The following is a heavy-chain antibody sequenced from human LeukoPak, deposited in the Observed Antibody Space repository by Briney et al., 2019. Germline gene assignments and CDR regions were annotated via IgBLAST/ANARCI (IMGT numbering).Heavy chain of an antibody. J-gene: IGHJ3*02. CDR1: GYSFNTYW. CDR3: ASTYYYDSSGYSPRDAFDI. CDR2: INPGDSDT. D-gene: IGHD3-22*01. V-gene: IGHV5-51*01. Sequence: GESLKISCGGSGYSFNTYWIGWVRQMPGKGLEWMGIINPGDSDTRYSPSFQGQVTISADKSISTAYLQWSSLKASDTAMYYCASTYYYDSSGYSPRDAFDIWGQGTMVTVSS.